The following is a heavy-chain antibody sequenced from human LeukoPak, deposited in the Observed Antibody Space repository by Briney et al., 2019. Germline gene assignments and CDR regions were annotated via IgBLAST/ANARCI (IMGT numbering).Heavy chain of an antibody. D-gene: IGHD3-22*01. CDR1: GGSISSYY. J-gene: IGHJ3*02. CDR2: IYTSGST. Sequence: SETLSLTCTVSGGSISSYYWSSIRQPAGKGPEWIGRIYTSGSTNYKPPLKSRVTMSVDTSKNQFSLKLSSVTAADTAVYYCASRVGGYYDSSGYLAAFDIWGQGTMVTVSS. CDR3: ASRVGGYYDSSGYLAAFDI. V-gene: IGHV4-4*07.